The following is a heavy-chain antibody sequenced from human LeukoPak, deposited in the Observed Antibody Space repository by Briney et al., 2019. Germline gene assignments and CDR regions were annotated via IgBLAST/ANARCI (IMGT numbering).Heavy chain of an antibody. D-gene: IGHD5-24*01. CDR1: GFTFSSYE. CDR2: ISSSGSTI. Sequence: GGSLRLSCAASGFTFSSYEMNWVRQAPGKGLEWVSYISSSGSTIYYADSVKGRFSISRDNAKNSLYLQMNSLRAEDTAVYYCAREGDGQYYFDYWGQGTLVTVSS. J-gene: IGHJ4*02. CDR3: AREGDGQYYFDY. V-gene: IGHV3-48*03.